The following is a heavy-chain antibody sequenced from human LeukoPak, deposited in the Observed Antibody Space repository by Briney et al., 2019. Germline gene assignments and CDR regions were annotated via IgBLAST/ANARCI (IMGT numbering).Heavy chain of an antibody. Sequence: GRSLRLSCAASGITFSSYSVHWVRQAPGKGLEWVAVISYDGSNKYYADSVKGRFTISRDNSKNTLYLQMNSLRAEDTAVYYCAKAPIEYCSGGSCYFGYWGQGTLVTVSS. CDR3: AKAPIEYCSGGSCYFGY. D-gene: IGHD2-15*01. CDR1: GITFSSYS. CDR2: ISYDGSNK. J-gene: IGHJ4*02. V-gene: IGHV3-30*18.